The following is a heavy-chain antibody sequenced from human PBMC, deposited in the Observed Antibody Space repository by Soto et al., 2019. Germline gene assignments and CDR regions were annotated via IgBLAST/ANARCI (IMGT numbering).Heavy chain of an antibody. CDR3: ARESRYCSGGSCYFLPGIDY. CDR1: GYTFTSYG. D-gene: IGHD2-15*01. Sequence: GASVKVSCKASGYTFTSYGISWVRQAPGQGLEWMGGIIPIFGTANYAQKFQGRVTITADESTSTAYMELSSLRSEDTAVYYCARESRYCSGGSCYFLPGIDYWGQGTLVTVSS. CDR2: IIPIFGTA. J-gene: IGHJ4*02. V-gene: IGHV1-69*13.